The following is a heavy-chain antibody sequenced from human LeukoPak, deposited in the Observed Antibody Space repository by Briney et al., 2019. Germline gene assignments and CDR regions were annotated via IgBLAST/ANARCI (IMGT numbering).Heavy chain of an antibody. CDR1: GFTFDDYA. J-gene: IGHJ6*02. V-gene: IGHV3-9*01. Sequence: GRSLRLSCAASGFTFDDYAMHWVRQAPGKGLEWVSGISWNSGSIGYADSVKGRFTISRDNAQNSLYLQMNSLRDEDTALYYCAKLGITGTDYYYYGMDVWGQGTTVTVSS. CDR2: ISWNSGSI. CDR3: AKLGITGTDYYYYGMDV. D-gene: IGHD1-20*01.